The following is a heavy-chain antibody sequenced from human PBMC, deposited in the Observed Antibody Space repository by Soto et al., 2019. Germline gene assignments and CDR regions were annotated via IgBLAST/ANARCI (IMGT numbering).Heavy chain of an antibody. CDR2: MNPSSGNT. V-gene: IGHV1-8*01. CDR3: AKVSRSGSAIDFGY. CDR1: GYTFSSYD. D-gene: IGHD3-22*01. Sequence: QVQLVQSGAEVKKPGASVKVSCKASGYTFSSYDINWVRQATGQGLEWMGWMNPSSGNTGYAQTFQGRVTMTRNTSISTAYMELSSLRSEDTAVYYCAKVSRSGSAIDFGYWGQGTLVTVSS. J-gene: IGHJ4*02.